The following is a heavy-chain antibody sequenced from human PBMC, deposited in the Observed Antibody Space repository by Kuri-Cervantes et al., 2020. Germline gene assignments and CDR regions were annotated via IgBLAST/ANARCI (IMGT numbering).Heavy chain of an antibody. CDR2: VYYSGNT. Sequence: GSLRLSCAVYGGSFSGYYWSWIRQPPGKGLEWIGSVYYSGNTHYNPSLKSRVIISVDTSKNQFSLKLNSVTAADTAVYYCARHGGESTLNHFDYWGQGTLVTVSS. V-gene: IGHV4-34*01. D-gene: IGHD3-16*01. CDR3: ARHGGESTLNHFDY. CDR1: GGSFSGYY. J-gene: IGHJ4*02.